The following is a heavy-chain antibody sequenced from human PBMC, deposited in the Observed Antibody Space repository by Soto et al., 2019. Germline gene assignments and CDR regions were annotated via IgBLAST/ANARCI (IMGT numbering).Heavy chain of an antibody. J-gene: IGHJ4*02. CDR3: ATLARYCSSTSCPKYFDY. CDR1: GYALTELS. Sequence: ASVKVSCKVSGYALTELSMHWVRQAPGKGLEWMGGFDPEDGETIYAQKFQGRVTMTEDTSTDTAYMELSSLRSEDTAVYYCATLARYCSSTSCPKYFDYWGQGTLVTVSS. CDR2: FDPEDGET. D-gene: IGHD2-2*01. V-gene: IGHV1-24*01.